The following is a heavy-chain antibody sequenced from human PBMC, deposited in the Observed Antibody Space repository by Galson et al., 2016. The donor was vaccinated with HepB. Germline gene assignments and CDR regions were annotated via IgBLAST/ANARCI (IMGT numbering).Heavy chain of an antibody. CDR2: ISYHGSNK. V-gene: IGHV3-30-3*01. J-gene: IGHJ4*02. Sequence: SLRLSCAASGFTFSSYAMHWVRQAPGKGLEWVAVISYHGSNKYYADSVKGRFTISRDNSKNTLYLQLNSLRTEDTAVYYCVLAVGDYYFDYWGQGTLVTVSS. D-gene: IGHD6-19*01. CDR3: VLAVGDYYFDY. CDR1: GFTFSSYA.